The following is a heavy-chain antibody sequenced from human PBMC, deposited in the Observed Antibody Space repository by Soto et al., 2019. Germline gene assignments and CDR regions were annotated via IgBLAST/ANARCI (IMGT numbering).Heavy chain of an antibody. J-gene: IGHJ6*04. CDR3: ARGSRYCSGGTCYRDLDV. D-gene: IGHD2-15*01. CDR2: IYHGGST. V-gene: IGHV4-4*02. CDR1: SGSISSTNW. Sequence: QVQLQESGPGLVKPSGTLSLTCAVSSGSISSTNWWSWVRQPPGKGLEWIGEIYHGGSTNYNPSLTNRGTIAVDKSKNYFSLELSSVTAADTAVYYCARGSRYCSGGTCYRDLDVWGNGTTVTVSS.